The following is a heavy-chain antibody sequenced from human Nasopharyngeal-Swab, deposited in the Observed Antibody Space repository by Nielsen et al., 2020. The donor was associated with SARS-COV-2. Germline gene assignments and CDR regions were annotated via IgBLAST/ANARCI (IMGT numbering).Heavy chain of an antibody. CDR2: IYYSGST. Sequence: SETLSLTCTVPGGSISSYYCSWIRQPPGKGLEWIGYIYYSGSTNYNPSLKSRVTISVDTSKNQFSLKLSSVNAADTAVYYCARGVAAAGTLGLYYYGMDVWGQGTTVTVSS. V-gene: IGHV4-59*01. J-gene: IGHJ6*02. CDR1: GGSISSYY. D-gene: IGHD6-13*01. CDR3: ARGVAAAGTLGLYYYGMDV.